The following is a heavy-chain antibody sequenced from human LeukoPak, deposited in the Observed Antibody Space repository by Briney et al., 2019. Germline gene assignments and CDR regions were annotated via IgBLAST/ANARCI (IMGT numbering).Heavy chain of an antibody. CDR2: IYTSGST. J-gene: IGHJ6*03. D-gene: IGHD3-16*01. V-gene: IGHV4-59*10. CDR1: GGSFSGYY. Sequence: PSETLSLTCRVYGGSFSGYYWGYIRQPPGKGLEWIGRIYTSGSTNYNPSLKSRVTMSVDTSKNQFSLKLSSVTAADTAVYYCARHGGYYYYYYYMDVWGKGTTVTIPS. CDR3: ARHGGYYYYYYYMDV.